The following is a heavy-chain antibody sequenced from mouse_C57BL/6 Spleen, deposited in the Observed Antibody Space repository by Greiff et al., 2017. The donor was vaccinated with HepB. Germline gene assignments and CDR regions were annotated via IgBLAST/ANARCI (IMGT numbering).Heavy chain of an antibody. J-gene: IGHJ2*01. CDR2: NSSGGDYI. D-gene: IGHD1-1*01. CDR1: GFTFSSYA. CDR3: TRGAPSYGSSPYYFDY. V-gene: IGHV5-9-1*02. Sequence: DVMLVESGEGLVKPGGSLKLSCAASGFTFSSYAMSWVRQTPEKRLEWVAYNSSGGDYIYYADTVKGRFTISRDNARNTLYLQMSSLKSEDTAMYYCTRGAPSYGSSPYYFDYWGQGTTLTVSS.